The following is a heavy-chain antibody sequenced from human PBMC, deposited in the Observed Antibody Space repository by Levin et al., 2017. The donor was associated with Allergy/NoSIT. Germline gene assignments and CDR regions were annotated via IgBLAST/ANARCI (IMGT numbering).Heavy chain of an antibody. CDR1: GYTFTSYD. J-gene: IGHJ4*02. CDR3: ARGGIAAAATSYI. Sequence: ASVKVSCKASGYTFTSYDINWVRQATGQGLEWMGWMNPNSGNTGHAQKFQGRVTMTGNTSISTAYMELSSLRSEDTAVYYCARGGIAAAATSYIWGQGTLVTVSS. CDR2: MNPNSGNT. V-gene: IGHV1-8*01. D-gene: IGHD6-13*01.